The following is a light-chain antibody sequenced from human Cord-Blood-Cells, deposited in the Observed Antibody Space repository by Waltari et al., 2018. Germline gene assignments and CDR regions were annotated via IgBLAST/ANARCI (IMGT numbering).Light chain of an antibody. CDR3: QQLNSYPPT. CDR2: AAS. J-gene: IGKJ3*01. CDR1: HGISSY. Sequence: IQLTQSPSSLSASVGDRVTITCRASHGISSYLAWYQQKPGKAPKLLIYAASTLQSVVPSRFSGSGSGTDFTLTISSLQPEDFATYYCQQLNSYPPTFGPGTKVDIK. V-gene: IGKV1-9*01.